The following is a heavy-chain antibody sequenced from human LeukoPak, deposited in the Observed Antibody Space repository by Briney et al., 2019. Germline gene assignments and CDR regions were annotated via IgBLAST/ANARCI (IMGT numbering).Heavy chain of an antibody. J-gene: IGHJ5*01. CDR1: GFTFSSYA. V-gene: IGHV3-30-3*01. Sequence: AGGSPRLSCAASGFTFSSYAMHWVRQAPGKGLEWVAVISYDGSNKYYADSVKGRFTISRDNSKNTLYLQMNSLRAEDTAVYYCARHSGWFDYWGQGTLVTVSS. D-gene: IGHD1-26*01. CDR3: ARHSGWFDY. CDR2: ISYDGSNK.